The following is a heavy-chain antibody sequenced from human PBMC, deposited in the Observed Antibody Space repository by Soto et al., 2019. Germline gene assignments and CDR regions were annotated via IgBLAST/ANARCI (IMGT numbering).Heavy chain of an antibody. J-gene: IGHJ4*02. CDR3: ARGSEQQLVPGFDY. CDR1: GDSVSSNSAA. Sequence: SPTLSLTCAISGDSVSSNSAAWNWIRQSPSRGLEWLGRTYYRSKWYNDYAVSVKSRITINPDTSKNQFSLQLNSVTPEDTAVYYCARGSEQQLVPGFDYWGQGTLVTVSS. D-gene: IGHD6-13*01. CDR2: TYYRSKWYN. V-gene: IGHV6-1*01.